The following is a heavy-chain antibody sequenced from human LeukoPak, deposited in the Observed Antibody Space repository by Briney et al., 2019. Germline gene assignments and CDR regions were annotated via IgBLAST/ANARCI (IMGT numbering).Heavy chain of an antibody. CDR1: GFTFSSYS. D-gene: IGHD6-19*01. Sequence: GGSLRLSCAASGFTFSSYSIHWVRQAPGKGLEWVSYISSSGDTTYYADSVKGRFTISRDNGKNSLYLQMNSLRDEDTAVYYCARGPHSSGWYARDAFDIWGQGTLVTVSS. V-gene: IGHV3-48*02. CDR2: ISSSGDTT. CDR3: ARGPHSSGWYARDAFDI. J-gene: IGHJ3*02.